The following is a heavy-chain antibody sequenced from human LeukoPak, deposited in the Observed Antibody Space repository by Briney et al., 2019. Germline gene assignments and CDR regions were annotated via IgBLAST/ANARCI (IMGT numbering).Heavy chain of an antibody. V-gene: IGHV3-7*01. CDR1: GFTFSSYW. Sequence: GGSLRLSCAASGFTFSSYWMSWVRQAPGKGLEWVANIKQDGSEKYYVDSVKGRFTISRDNAKNSLYLQMNSLRAEDTAVYYCARATDYYDFWSGYPDYWGQGTLVTVSS. D-gene: IGHD3-3*01. CDR3: ARATDYYDFWSGYPDY. CDR2: IKQDGSEK. J-gene: IGHJ4*02.